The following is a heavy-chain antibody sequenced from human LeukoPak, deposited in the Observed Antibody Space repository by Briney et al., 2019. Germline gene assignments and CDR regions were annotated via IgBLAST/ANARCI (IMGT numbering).Heavy chain of an antibody. V-gene: IGHV4-39*07. D-gene: IGHD3-22*01. Sequence: SETLSLTCTVSGGSVSRSPYYWGWIRQPPGKGLEWIGNIYYSGSTYYNPSLKSRVTISVDTSKNQFSLKLSSVTAADTAVYYCARGVYGSSGYYYMDVWGKGTTVTVSS. CDR1: GGSVSRSPYY. CDR2: IYYSGST. J-gene: IGHJ6*03. CDR3: ARGVYGSSGYYYMDV.